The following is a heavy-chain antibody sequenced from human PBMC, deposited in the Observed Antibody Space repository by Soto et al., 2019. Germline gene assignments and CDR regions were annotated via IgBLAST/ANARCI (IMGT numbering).Heavy chain of an antibody. V-gene: IGHV3-11*05. D-gene: IGHD3-10*02. Sequence: QVQLVESGGGLVKPGGSLRLTCAASGFSISDHYMSWIRQAPGKGLEWVSYSSNSGTFTKYADSVKGRFSISRDNAKNSLYLEINRLRGEDTAIYYCARSCDNYNVLDYWGQGTPGTVSS. J-gene: IGHJ4*02. CDR3: ARSCDNYNVLDY. CDR1: GFSISDHY. CDR2: SSNSGTFT.